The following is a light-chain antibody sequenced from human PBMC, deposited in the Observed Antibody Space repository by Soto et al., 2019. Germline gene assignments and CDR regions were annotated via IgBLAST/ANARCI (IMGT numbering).Light chain of an antibody. CDR2: DDN. Sequence: QSVLTQPPSVSAAPGQKVTISCSGSSSNIGGNSVSWYQQLPGTAPKLLIYDDNKRPSGIPDRFSGSKSGTSATLGITGFQTGEEADYYCGSWDSSMSAYVFGNGNKVTVL. V-gene: IGLV1-51*01. CDR1: SSNIGGNS. J-gene: IGLJ1*01. CDR3: GSWDSSMSAYV.